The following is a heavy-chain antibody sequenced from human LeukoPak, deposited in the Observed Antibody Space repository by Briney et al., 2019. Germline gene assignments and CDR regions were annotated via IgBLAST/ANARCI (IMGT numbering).Heavy chain of an antibody. CDR2: ISSGSSAI. CDR1: GFTFSSYT. D-gene: IGHD3-9*01. V-gene: IGHV3-48*02. Sequence: GGSLRLSCAASGFTFSSYTMNWVRQAPGKGLEWVSSISSGSSAIYYAASVKGRFTISRDDAKNSLYLQMNSLRDEDTAVYYCARGALRYSDYWGQGTQVTVSA. CDR3: ARGALRYSDY. J-gene: IGHJ4*02.